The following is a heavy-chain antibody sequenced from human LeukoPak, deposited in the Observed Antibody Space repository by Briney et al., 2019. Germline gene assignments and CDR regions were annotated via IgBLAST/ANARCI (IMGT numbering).Heavy chain of an antibody. D-gene: IGHD3-22*01. CDR2: INPNSGGT. J-gene: IGHJ4*02. CDR1: GYTFTGYY. CDR3: ARVKHYYDSSDPGVDY. Sequence: ASVKVSCKASGYTFTGYYMHWVRQAPGQGLEWMGWINPNSGGTNYAQKFQGRVTMTRDMSISTAYMELSRLRSDDTAVYYCARVKHYYDSSDPGVDYWGQGTLVTVSS. V-gene: IGHV1-2*02.